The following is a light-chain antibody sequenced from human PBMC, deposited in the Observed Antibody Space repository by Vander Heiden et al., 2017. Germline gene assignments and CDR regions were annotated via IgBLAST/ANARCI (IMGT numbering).Light chain of an antibody. J-gene: IGKJ2*01. CDR1: QSINNK. CDR3: QQYNNWPYT. CDR2: GAS. Sequence: ELLMTQSPVTLSVSPGERATLSCRASQSINNKLAWYQQKPGQSPRLLIYGASTGATGIPARFSGSGSGTDFTLTISSLQSEDFAVYHCQQYNNWPYTFGQGTKLEIK. V-gene: IGKV3-15*01.